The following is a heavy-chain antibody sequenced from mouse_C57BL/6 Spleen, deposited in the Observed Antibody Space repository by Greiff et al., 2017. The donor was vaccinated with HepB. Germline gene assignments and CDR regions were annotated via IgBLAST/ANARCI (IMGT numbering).Heavy chain of an antibody. CDR3: TRESGTTVVATDYFDY. V-gene: IGHV1-5*01. J-gene: IGHJ2*01. Sequence: VQLQQSGTVLARPGASVKMSCKTSGYTFTSYWMHWVKQRPGQGLEWIGAIYPGNSDTSYNQKFKGKAKLTAVTSASTAYMELSSLTNEDSAVYYCTRESGTTVVATDYFDYWGQGTTLTVSS. CDR1: GYTFTSYW. CDR2: IYPGNSDT. D-gene: IGHD1-1*01.